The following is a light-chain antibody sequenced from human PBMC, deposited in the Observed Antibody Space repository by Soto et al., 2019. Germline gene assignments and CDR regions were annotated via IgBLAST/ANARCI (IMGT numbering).Light chain of an antibody. CDR2: LGS. J-gene: IGKJ1*01. Sequence: DIVMTQSPLSLPVTPGEPASISCRSSQSLLHSNGYNYLDWYLQKPGQSPQLLIYLGSNRASGVXDXSSGSGSGTEFTLKISRVEAEDVGVYYCMQALQTPWTFGQGTKVEIK. CDR3: MQALQTPWT. CDR1: QSLLHSNGYNY. V-gene: IGKV2-28*01.